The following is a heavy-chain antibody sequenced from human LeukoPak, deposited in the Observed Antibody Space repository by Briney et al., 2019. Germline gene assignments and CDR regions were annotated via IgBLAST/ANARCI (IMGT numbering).Heavy chain of an antibody. Sequence: GESLKTSCQAPGYTFTNFWIGWVRQVPGKGMEWMGIIYPGDSESKYSTSFQGQVTMSANKSIRTAYLQWSSLKASETAMYYCARRELTPKRFFDYWGQGTLVTVSS. V-gene: IGHV5-51*01. D-gene: IGHD4-23*01. J-gene: IGHJ4*02. CDR1: GYTFTNFW. CDR3: ARRELTPKRFFDY. CDR2: IYPGDSES.